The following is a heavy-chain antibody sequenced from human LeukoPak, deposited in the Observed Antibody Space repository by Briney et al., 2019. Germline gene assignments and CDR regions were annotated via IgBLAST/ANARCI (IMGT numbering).Heavy chain of an antibody. CDR1: GYTLTELS. V-gene: IGHV1-24*01. J-gene: IGHJ4*02. Sequence: EASVKVSCKVSGYTLTELSMHWVRQAPGKGLEWMGGFDPEDDETIYAQKFQGRVTMTEDTSTDTAYMELSSLRSEDTAVYYCATLGPMVRGDQHDYWGQGTLVTVSS. D-gene: IGHD3-10*01. CDR2: FDPEDDET. CDR3: ATLGPMVRGDQHDY.